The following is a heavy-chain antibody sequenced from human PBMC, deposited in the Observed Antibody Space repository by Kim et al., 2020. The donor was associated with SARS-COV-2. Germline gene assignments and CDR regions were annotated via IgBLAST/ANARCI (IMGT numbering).Heavy chain of an antibody. V-gene: IGHV3-23*03. CDR2: LYSDGSST. J-gene: IGHJ3*02. D-gene: IGHD6-13*01. CDR1: GFILSTYA. Sequence: GGSLRLSCAASGFILSTYAMSWVRQAPGKGLEWLSVLYSDGSSTYYADSVKGRFTISRDYSKNTLYLQMNSLRAEDTAVYYCARIAAAVNDAFDIWGQGT. CDR3: ARIAAAVNDAFDI.